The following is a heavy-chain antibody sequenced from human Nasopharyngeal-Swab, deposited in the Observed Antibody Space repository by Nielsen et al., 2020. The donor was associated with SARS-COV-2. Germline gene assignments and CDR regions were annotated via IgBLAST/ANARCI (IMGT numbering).Heavy chain of an antibody. CDR3: TRSGRGATWFYY. Sequence: ASVKVSCKASGYTFTSYAISWVRQAPGQGLEWMGWINTNTGNPTYAQGFTGRFVFSLDNSVNTAFLQITGLEAGDTATYYCTRSGRGATWFYYWGQGTLVTVSP. CDR1: GYTFTSYA. J-gene: IGHJ4*02. V-gene: IGHV7-4-1*02. CDR2: INTNTGNP. D-gene: IGHD3-10*01.